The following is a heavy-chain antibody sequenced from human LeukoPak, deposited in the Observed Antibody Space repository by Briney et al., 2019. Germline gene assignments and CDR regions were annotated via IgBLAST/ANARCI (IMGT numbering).Heavy chain of an antibody. CDR3: ARDLVWDAFDI. CDR1: GYTFTSYY. D-gene: IGHD3-10*01. J-gene: IGHJ3*02. Sequence: ASVKVSCKASGYTFTSYYMHWVRQAPGQGLEWMGIISPSGGSTSYAQKFQGRVTMTRDTSTSTVYMELSSLRSEDTAVYYCARDLVWDAFDIWGQGTMVTVSS. V-gene: IGHV1-46*01. CDR2: ISPSGGST.